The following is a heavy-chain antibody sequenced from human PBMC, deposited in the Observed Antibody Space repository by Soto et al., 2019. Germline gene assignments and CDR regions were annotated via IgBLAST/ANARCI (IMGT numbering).Heavy chain of an antibody. Sequence: QVQLVESGGGMVQPGRSLRLSCAASGFTFSSYAMHWVRQAPGKGLEWVAVISYDGSNKYYADSVKGRFTISRDNSKNTLYLKLKGRRSGARVVISFGREEKEYGAYWDSDYHYGMPLGGQGTTVTVPS. CDR1: GFTFSSYA. V-gene: IGHV3-30-3*01. J-gene: IGHJ6*02. CDR2: ISYDGSNK. D-gene: IGHD4-17*01. CDR3: GREEKEYGAYWDSDYHYGMPL.